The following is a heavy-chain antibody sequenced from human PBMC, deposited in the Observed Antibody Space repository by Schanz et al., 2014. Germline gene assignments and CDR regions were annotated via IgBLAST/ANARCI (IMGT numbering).Heavy chain of an antibody. CDR3: ARGRVVPAAPEFDY. J-gene: IGHJ4*02. Sequence: QVQLQQSGPGLVKPSQTLSLTCTVSGDSISSSGSYWTWIRQHPGKGLEWIGYISNSGSTNYNASLKSRATISVDTSKNQFSLKLTSVTAPDTAVYYCARGRVVPAAPEFDYWGQGILVTVSS. D-gene: IGHD2-2*01. V-gene: IGHV4-31*03. CDR1: GDSISSSGSY. CDR2: ISNSGST.